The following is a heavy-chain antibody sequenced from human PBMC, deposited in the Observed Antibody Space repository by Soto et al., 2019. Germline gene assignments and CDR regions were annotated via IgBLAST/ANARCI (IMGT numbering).Heavy chain of an antibody. Sequence: SVKVSFKASGGTFSSYAISWLRQAPGQGLEWMGGIIPIFGTANYAQKFQGRVTITADESTSTAYMELSSLRSEDTAVYYCARDLRDGYPYYFDYWGQGTLVTVSS. CDR3: ARDLRDGYPYYFDY. D-gene: IGHD5-12*01. CDR2: IIPIFGTA. J-gene: IGHJ4*02. CDR1: GGTFSSYA. V-gene: IGHV1-69*13.